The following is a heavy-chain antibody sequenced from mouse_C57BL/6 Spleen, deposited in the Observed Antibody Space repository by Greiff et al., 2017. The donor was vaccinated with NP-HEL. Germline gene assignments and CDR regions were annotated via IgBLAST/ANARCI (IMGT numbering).Heavy chain of an antibody. CDR1: GYTFTSYW. D-gene: IGHD1-1*01. CDR3: ARDYYYGSFLDY. CDR2: INPSNGGT. V-gene: IGHV1-53*01. J-gene: IGHJ2*01. Sequence: QVHVKQPGTELVKPGASVKLSCKASGYTFTSYWMHWVKQRPGQGLEWIGNINPSNGGTNYNEKFKSKATLTVDKSSSTAYMQLSSLTSEDSAVYYCARDYYYGSFLDYWGQGTTLTVSS.